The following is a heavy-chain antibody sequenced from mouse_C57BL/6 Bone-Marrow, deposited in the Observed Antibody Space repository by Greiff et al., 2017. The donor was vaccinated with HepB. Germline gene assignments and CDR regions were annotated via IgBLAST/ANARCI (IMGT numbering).Heavy chain of an antibody. CDR2: INPSSGYT. CDR1: GYTFTSYW. J-gene: IGHJ4*01. V-gene: IGHV1-7*01. CDR3: APPLTGPEGYAMDY. D-gene: IGHD4-1*01. Sequence: VKVVESGAELAKPGASVKLSCKASGYTFTSYWMHWVKQRPGQGLEWIGYINPSSGYTKYNQKFKDKATFTTDNSSSTAYLQLSRLTYEDSAVYYCAPPLTGPEGYAMDYWGQGTSVTVSS.